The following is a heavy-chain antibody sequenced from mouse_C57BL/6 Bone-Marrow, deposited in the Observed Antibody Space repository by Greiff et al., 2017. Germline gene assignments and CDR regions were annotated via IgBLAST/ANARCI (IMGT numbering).Heavy chain of an antibody. V-gene: IGHV1-15*01. Sequence: QVQLQQSGAELVRPGASVTLSCKASGYTFTDYEMHWVKQTPVHGLEWIGAIDPETGGSAYNQKFKGKAILTADKSSSKAYMELRSLTSENSAVYYCTRGIYCYGSFDYWGQGTTLTVSS. CDR2: IDPETGGS. CDR1: GYTFTDYE. J-gene: IGHJ2*01. D-gene: IGHD1-1*01. CDR3: TRGIYCYGSFDY.